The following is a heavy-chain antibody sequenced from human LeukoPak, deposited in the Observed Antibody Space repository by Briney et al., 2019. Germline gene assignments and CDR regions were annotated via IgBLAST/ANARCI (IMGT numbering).Heavy chain of an antibody. Sequence: SETLSLTCAVYGGSFSGYYWNWIRQPPGKGLEWIGEINHSGSTNYNPSLKSRVTISVDTSKNQFSLKLSSVTAADTAVYYCARDSTMPFDYWGQGTLVTVSS. V-gene: IGHV4-34*01. CDR3: ARDSTMPFDY. CDR1: GGSFSGYY. J-gene: IGHJ4*02. D-gene: IGHD2-2*01. CDR2: INHSGST.